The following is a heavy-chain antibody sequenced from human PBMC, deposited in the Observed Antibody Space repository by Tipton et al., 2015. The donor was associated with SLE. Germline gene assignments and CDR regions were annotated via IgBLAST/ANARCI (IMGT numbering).Heavy chain of an antibody. CDR2: INHSGST. CDR1: GGSFSGYY. D-gene: IGHD2-2*01. V-gene: IGHV4-34*01. Sequence: LRLSCAVYGGSFSGYYWSWIRQPPGKGLEWIGEINHSGSTNYNPSLKSRVTISVDTSKNQFSLKLSSVTAADTAVYYCARRRGLVVVVPAAMEGFDPWGQGTLVTASS. CDR3: ARRRGLVVVVPAAMEGFDP. J-gene: IGHJ5*02.